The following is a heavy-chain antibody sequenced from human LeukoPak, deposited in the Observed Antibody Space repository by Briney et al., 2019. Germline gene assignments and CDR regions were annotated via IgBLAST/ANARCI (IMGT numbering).Heavy chain of an antibody. Sequence: PGGSLRLSCAASGFTFSSYEMSWVRQAPGKGLEWVSHISSSGSTIYYADSVKGRFTISRDNAKNSLYLQMNSLRAEGTAVYHCARVRWYAFDIWGQGTMVTVSS. V-gene: IGHV3-48*03. CDR1: GFTFSSYE. J-gene: IGHJ3*02. CDR3: ARVRWYAFDI. D-gene: IGHD2-15*01. CDR2: ISSSGSTI.